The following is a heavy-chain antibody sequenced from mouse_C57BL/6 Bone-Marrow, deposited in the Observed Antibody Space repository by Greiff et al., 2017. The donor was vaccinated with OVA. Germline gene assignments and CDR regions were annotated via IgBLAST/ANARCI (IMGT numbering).Heavy chain of an antibody. CDR1: GYTFTSYW. V-gene: IGHV1-74*01. J-gene: IGHJ4*01. Sequence: VQLQQPGAELVKPGASVKVSCKASGYTFTSYWMHWVKQRPGQGLEWIGRIHPSDSDTNYNQKFKGKATLTVDKSSSTAYMQLSSLTSEDSAVYYCAIGSPTVVESLNAMDYWGQGTSVTVSS. CDR2: IHPSDSDT. CDR3: AIGSPTVVESLNAMDY. D-gene: IGHD1-1*01.